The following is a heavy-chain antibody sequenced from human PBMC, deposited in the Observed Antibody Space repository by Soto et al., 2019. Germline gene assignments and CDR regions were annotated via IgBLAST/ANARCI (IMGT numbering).Heavy chain of an antibody. V-gene: IGHV3-15*01. CDR1: GFTFSNAW. CDR2: IKSKTDGGTT. J-gene: IGHJ6*03. Sequence: EVQLVESGGGLVKPGGSLRLSCAASGFTFSNAWMSWVRQAPGKGLEWVGRIKSKTDGGTTDYAAPVKGRFTISRDDSKNTLYLQMNSLKTEDTAVYYCTTYHGGPNYYYYMDVWGKGTTVTVSS. CDR3: TTYHGGPNYYYYMDV.